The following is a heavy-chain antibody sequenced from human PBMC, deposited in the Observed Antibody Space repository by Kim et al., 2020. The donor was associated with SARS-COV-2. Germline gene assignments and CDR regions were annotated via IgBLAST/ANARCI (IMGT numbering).Heavy chain of an antibody. J-gene: IGHJ4*02. CDR3: AKDRDSVTRGGYEY. CDR1: GFTFGDYA. Sequence: GGSLRRSCAASGFTFGDYAMHWVRQAPGKGLEWVSGISWNSGNKDYADSVKGRFTISRDNAKNSLYLQMNSLRAGDTALYYCAKDRDSVTRGGYEYWGQGTLVIVSS. CDR2: ISWNSGNK. D-gene: IGHD3-16*01. V-gene: IGHV3-9*01.